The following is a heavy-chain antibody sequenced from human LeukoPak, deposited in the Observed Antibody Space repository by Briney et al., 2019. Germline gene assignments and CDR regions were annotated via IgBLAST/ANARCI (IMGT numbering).Heavy chain of an antibody. V-gene: IGHV4-39*01. CDR1: GGSISSSSYY. D-gene: IGHD1-26*01. CDR3: ARSGSYPGEPFDI. J-gene: IGHJ3*02. CDR2: IYYSGST. Sequence: SEALSLTCTVSGGSISSSSYYWGWIRQPPGKGLEWIGSIYYSGSTYYNPSLKSRVTISVDTSKNRFSLKLSSVTAADTAVYYCARSGSYPGEPFDIWGQGTMVTVSS.